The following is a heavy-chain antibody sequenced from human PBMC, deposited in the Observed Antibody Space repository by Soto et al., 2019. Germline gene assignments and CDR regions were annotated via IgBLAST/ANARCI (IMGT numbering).Heavy chain of an antibody. Sequence: ASVKVSCKASGYTFTSYGISWVRQAPGQGLGWMGWISAYNGNTNYAQKLQGRVTMTTDTSTSTAYMELRSLRYDDTAVYYCAREEELIAVAGGDYWGQGTLVTVSS. J-gene: IGHJ4*02. V-gene: IGHV1-18*01. CDR2: ISAYNGNT. CDR1: GYTFTSYG. D-gene: IGHD6-19*01. CDR3: AREEELIAVAGGDY.